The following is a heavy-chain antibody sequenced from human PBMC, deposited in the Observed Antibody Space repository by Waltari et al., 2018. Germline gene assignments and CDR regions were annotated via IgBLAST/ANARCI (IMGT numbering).Heavy chain of an antibody. CDR1: GYTFTSYD. CDR3: ARGTTEYSSSWFPG. J-gene: IGHJ4*02. CDR2: MNPNSGNT. V-gene: IGHV1-8*01. D-gene: IGHD6-13*01. Sequence: QVQLVQSGAEVKKPGASVKVSCKASGYTFTSYDINWVRQATGQGLEWMGWMNPNSGNTSYAQKFQGRVTMTRNTSISTAYMELGSLRSEDTAVYYCARGTTEYSSSWFPGWGQGTLVTVSS.